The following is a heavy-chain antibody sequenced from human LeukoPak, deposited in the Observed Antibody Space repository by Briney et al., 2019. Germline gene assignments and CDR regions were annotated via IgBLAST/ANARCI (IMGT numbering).Heavy chain of an antibody. J-gene: IGHJ4*02. CDR1: GFTVGGTY. CDR3: AGATKWLAHDF. D-gene: IGHD6-19*01. Sequence: PGGSRKLSCAASGFTVGGTYMSWVRQAAGKGWEWVSSIFDAGRTTYADSVKGRFTISRDNYKNTLFLQMKSLRADDTAVYYCAGATKWLAHDFWGQGTRVTVSS. V-gene: IGHV3-53*01. CDR2: IFDAGRT.